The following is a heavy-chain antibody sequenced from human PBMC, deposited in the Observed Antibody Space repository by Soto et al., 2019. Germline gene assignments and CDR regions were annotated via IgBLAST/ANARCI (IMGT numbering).Heavy chain of an antibody. J-gene: IGHJ4*02. Sequence: EVQLVESGGKVVQPGGSLRLSCVASGFTFSVYWMSWVRQAPGEGLEWVARIKFDGSGIQYADSVKGRFSISRDNAGNSVYLQMNSLRAEDTAVYYCARASGYSSVVSVKHYFDYWGQGALVTVTS. CDR2: IKFDGSGI. D-gene: IGHD5-12*01. CDR1: GFTFSVYW. V-gene: IGHV3-7*01. CDR3: ARASGYSSVVSVKHYFDY.